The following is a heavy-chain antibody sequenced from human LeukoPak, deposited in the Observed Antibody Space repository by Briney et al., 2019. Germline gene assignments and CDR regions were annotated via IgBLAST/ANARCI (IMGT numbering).Heavy chain of an antibody. D-gene: IGHD1-7*01. CDR2: ISKDGSDK. CDR3: ARDYWWNYDY. V-gene: IGHV3-30-3*01. CDR1: GFTFSDYA. Sequence: GALRLSCAASGFTFSDYAMHWVRQAPGKGLEWVAVISKDGSDKYYPGSVRGRFTISRDNSKNTIYLQMDSLRAEDTAIYYCARDYWWNYDYWGQGTLVTVSP. J-gene: IGHJ4*02.